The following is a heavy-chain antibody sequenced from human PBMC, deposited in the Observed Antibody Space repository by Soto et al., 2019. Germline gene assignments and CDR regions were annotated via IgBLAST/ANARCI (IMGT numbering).Heavy chain of an antibody. CDR2: ISYDGSNK. D-gene: IGHD3-22*01. J-gene: IGHJ3*02. V-gene: IGHV3-30-3*01. Sequence: WGSLRLSCAASGFTFISYAIHCFGQSPFKGLEWVAVISYDGSNKYYADSVKGRFTISRDNSKNTLYLQMNSLRAEDTAVYYCARAFRNYITMIVVVISDAFDIWGQGTMVTVSS. CDR3: ARAFRNYITMIVVVISDAFDI. CDR1: GFTFISYA.